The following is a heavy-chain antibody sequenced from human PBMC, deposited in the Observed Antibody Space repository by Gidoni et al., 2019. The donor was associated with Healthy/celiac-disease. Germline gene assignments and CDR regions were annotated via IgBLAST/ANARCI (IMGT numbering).Heavy chain of an antibody. V-gene: IGHV3-9*01. J-gene: IGHJ6*02. CDR3: AKVAAAGGYYYYGMDV. Sequence: EVQMVESGGGVVQPGRSPRRAGGAPGVTVEDDAMHWVRQAPGKGLEWVSGISWNSGSIGYADSVKGRFTISRDNAKNSLYLQMNSLRAEDTALYYCAKVAAAGGYYYYGMDVWGQGTTVTVSS. CDR1: GVTVEDDA. CDR2: ISWNSGSI. D-gene: IGHD6-13*01.